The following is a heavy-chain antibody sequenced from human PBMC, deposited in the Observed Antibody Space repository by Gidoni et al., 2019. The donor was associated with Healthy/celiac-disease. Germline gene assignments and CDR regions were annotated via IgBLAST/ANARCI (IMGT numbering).Heavy chain of an antibody. CDR2: ISWNSGSI. Sequence: EVQLVESGGGLVQPGRSLRLSCAASGFTLDDYAMHWVRQAPGKGLEWVSGISWNSGSIGYADSVKGRFTISRDNAKNSLYLQMNSLRAEDTALYYCAKGVGGEYSSSSGRHFDYWGQGTLVTVSS. D-gene: IGHD6-6*01. CDR3: AKGVGGEYSSSSGRHFDY. CDR1: GFTLDDYA. V-gene: IGHV3-9*01. J-gene: IGHJ4*02.